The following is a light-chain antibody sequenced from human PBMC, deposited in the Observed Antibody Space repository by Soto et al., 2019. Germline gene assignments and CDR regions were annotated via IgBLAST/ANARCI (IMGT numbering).Light chain of an antibody. Sequence: EIVLTQSPGTLSLSPGERATLSCRASQTVSSNYLAWYQQKPGQAPRLLIYGASSRATGIPDRFSGSGSGTDFPLTISRLEPEDSAVYYCQQYGSSQSFGQGTKVEIK. J-gene: IGKJ1*01. CDR2: GAS. V-gene: IGKV3-20*01. CDR3: QQYGSSQS. CDR1: QTVSSNY.